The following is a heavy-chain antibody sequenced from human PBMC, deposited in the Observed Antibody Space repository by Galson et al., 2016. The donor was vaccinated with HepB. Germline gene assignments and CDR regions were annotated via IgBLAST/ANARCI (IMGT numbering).Heavy chain of an antibody. Sequence: SVKVSCKASGGTFSSHTISWVRQAPGQGLEWMGGIIPISVTTKYAQKFQGRVTISADESTTTAYMELSSPGSEDTAVYYCARVGGYVWGSYRSPRAFDVWGQGTMVTVSS. D-gene: IGHD3-16*02. V-gene: IGHV1-69*13. J-gene: IGHJ3*01. CDR2: IIPISVTT. CDR1: GGTFSSHT. CDR3: ARVGGYVWGSYRSPRAFDV.